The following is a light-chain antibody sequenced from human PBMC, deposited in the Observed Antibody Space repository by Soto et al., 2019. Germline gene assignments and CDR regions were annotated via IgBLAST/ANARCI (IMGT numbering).Light chain of an antibody. CDR1: QSVSSNY. Sequence: EIVLTQSPGTLSLSPGERATLSCRASQSVSSNYLAWYQRKPGQAPRLLIYGASSRATGIPNRFSGSGSGTDLTLTITRLEARGFRVDYRQQYGSSPSTFGQGTKVEIK. J-gene: IGKJ1*01. CDR2: GAS. CDR3: QQYGSSPST. V-gene: IGKV3-20*01.